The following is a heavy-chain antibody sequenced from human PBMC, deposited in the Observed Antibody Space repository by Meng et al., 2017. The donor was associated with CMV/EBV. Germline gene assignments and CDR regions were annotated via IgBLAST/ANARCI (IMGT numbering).Heavy chain of an antibody. CDR2: ISSSGSTI. J-gene: IGHJ6*02. CDR3: ARDLFVGFLEWLEGPYYYYYGMDV. V-gene: IGHV3-48*03. D-gene: IGHD3-3*02. Sequence: GGSLRLSCAASGFTFSSYEMNWVRQAPGKGLEWVSYISSSGSTIYYADSVKGRFTISRDNAKNSLYLQMNSLRAEDTAVYYCARDLFVGFLEWLEGPYYYYYGMDVWGQGTTVTVSS. CDR1: GFTFSSYE.